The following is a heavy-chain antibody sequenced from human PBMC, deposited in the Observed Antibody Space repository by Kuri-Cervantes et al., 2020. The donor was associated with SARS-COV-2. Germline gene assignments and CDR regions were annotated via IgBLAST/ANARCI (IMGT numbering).Heavy chain of an antibody. V-gene: IGHV1-69*13. CDR1: GGTFSSYA. CDR2: IIPIFGTA. J-gene: IGHJ4*02. D-gene: IGHD4-17*01. Sequence: SVKVSCKASGGTFSSYAISWVRQAPGQGLEWMGGIIPIFGTANYAQKFQGRVTITADESTSTAYMELSSLRSEDTAVYYCARVTTAQGGDFDYWGQGTLVTVSS. CDR3: ARVTTAQGGDFDY.